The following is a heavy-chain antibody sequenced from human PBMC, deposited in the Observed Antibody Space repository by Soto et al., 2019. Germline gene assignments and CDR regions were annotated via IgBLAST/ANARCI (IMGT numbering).Heavy chain of an antibody. CDR3: SRHASDFWSGKPQYFMDV. D-gene: IGHD3-3*01. V-gene: IGHV3-73*01. J-gene: IGHJ6*03. CDR2: IRSKGNNYAT. Sequence: EVQLVESGGSLVQPGGSLKLSCAASGFTFNGTAMHWVRQASGKGLEWVGGIRSKGNNYATAYGASLRGRFTISRDDSKDTTYLQMNSLNTGDTAVYYCSRHASDFWSGKPQYFMDVWGKGTTVTVSS. CDR1: GFTFNGTA.